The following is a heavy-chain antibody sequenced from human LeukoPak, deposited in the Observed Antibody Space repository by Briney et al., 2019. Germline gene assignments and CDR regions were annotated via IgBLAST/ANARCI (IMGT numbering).Heavy chain of an antibody. Sequence: PSETLSLTCTVSGDSFTSDYWSWVRQPAGKGLEWIGRIYSTGSTNYSPSLKSRVTMSLDTSKTQFSLRLNSMTAADTAIYYCARGPTYDSSRRMNYFDYWGQGILVTVFS. CDR3: ARGPTYDSSRRMNYFDY. CDR2: IYSTGST. V-gene: IGHV4-4*07. D-gene: IGHD3-22*01. J-gene: IGHJ4*02. CDR1: GDSFTSDY.